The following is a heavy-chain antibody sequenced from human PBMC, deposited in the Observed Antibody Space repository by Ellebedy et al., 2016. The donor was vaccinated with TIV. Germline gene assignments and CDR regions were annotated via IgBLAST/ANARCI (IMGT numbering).Heavy chain of an antibody. V-gene: IGHV3-43D*03. CDR3: ALFGDLGDY. Sequence: GGSLRLXXAASGFTFDDYAMHWVRQAPGKGLEWVSLISWDGGSTYYADSVKGRFTISGDNSKNSLYLQMNSLRAEDTALYYCALFGDLGDYWGQGTLVTVSS. CDR1: GFTFDDYA. J-gene: IGHJ4*02. D-gene: IGHD3-10*01. CDR2: ISWDGGST.